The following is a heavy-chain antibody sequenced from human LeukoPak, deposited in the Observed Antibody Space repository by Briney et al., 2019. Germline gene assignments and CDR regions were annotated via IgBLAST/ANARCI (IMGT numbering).Heavy chain of an antibody. CDR3: ARVDRYSSWNNYFDY. CDR1: GYTFTSYY. Sequence: GASVKVPCKASGYTFTSYYMHWVRQAPGQGLEWVGIINPSGGSTSYAQKFQGRVTMTRDMSTSTVYMELSSLRSEDTAIYYCARVDRYSSWNNYFDYWGQGTLVTVSS. CDR2: INPSGGST. V-gene: IGHV1-46*01. J-gene: IGHJ4*02. D-gene: IGHD6-19*01.